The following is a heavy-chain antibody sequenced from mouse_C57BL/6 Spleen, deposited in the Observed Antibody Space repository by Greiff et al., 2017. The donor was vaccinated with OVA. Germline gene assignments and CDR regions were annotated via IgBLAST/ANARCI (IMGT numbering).Heavy chain of an antibody. CDR2: INPSNGGT. D-gene: IGHD2-4*01. CDR1: GYTFTSYW. J-gene: IGHJ4*01. V-gene: IGHV1-53*01. CDR3: ALYDYNYAMDY. Sequence: QVQLQQPGTELVKPGASVKLSCKASGYTFTSYWMHWVKQRPGQGLEWIGNINPSNGGTNYNEKFKSKATMTVDKSSSTAYMQLSSLTSEDSAVCYCALYDYNYAMDYWGQGTSVTVSS.